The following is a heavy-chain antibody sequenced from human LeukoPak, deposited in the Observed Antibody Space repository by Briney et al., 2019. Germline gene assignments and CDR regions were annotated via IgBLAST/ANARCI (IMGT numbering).Heavy chain of an antibody. CDR3: ARGRGYCSSTSCQNWFDP. D-gene: IGHD2-2*01. V-gene: IGHV3-21*01. J-gene: IGHJ5*02. Sequence: GGSLRLSCAASGFSFSSYSMNWVRQAPGKGLEWVSSISSSSTYMYYADSGKGRFTISRDNAKNSLYLQMNSLRVEDTAVYYCARGRGYCSSTSCQNWFDPWGQGTLVTVSS. CDR2: ISSSSTYM. CDR1: GFSFSSYS.